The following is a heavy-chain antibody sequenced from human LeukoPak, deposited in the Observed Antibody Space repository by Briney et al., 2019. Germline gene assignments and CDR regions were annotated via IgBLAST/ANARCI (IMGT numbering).Heavy chain of an antibody. D-gene: IGHD5-24*01. CDR1: GGSISSYY. V-gene: IGHV4-59*01. CDR3: AGRLWRRDGYNLSPFDI. J-gene: IGHJ3*02. CDR2: IYYSGST. Sequence: PSETLCLTCTVSGGSISSYYWNWIRQPPGKGLEWIGYIYYSGSTNYNPSLKSRVAISVDTSKNQFSLKLSSVTAADTAVYYCAGRLWRRDGYNLSPFDIWGQGTMVTVSS.